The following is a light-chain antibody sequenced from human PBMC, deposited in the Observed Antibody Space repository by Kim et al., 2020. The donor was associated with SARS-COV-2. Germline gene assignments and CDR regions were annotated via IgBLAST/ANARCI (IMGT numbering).Light chain of an antibody. CDR2: AVS. CDR3: QQYHTYPYT. CDR1: QDVSGY. J-gene: IGKJ2*01. V-gene: IGKV1-8*01. Sequence: SASTGDRVTVTCRTSQDVSGYLAWYQQKLGSAPKLLIYAVSTLQSGVPSRFSGSGSGTEFTLTISCLQSEDFATYYCQQYHTYPYTFGPGTKLEIK.